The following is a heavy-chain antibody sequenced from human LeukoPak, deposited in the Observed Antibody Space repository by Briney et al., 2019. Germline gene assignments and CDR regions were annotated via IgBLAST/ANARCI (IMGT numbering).Heavy chain of an antibody. V-gene: IGHV4-38-2*02. CDR3: ARDCPPYYYDSSGSRVFDY. CDR2: IYHSGST. D-gene: IGHD3-22*01. Sequence: SETLSLTCAVSGYSTSSGYYWGWIRQPPGKGLEWIGSIYHSGSTYYNPSLKSRVTISVDTSKNQFSLKLSSVTAADTAVYYCARDCPPYYYDSSGSRVFDYWGQGTLVTVSS. CDR1: GYSTSSGYY. J-gene: IGHJ4*02.